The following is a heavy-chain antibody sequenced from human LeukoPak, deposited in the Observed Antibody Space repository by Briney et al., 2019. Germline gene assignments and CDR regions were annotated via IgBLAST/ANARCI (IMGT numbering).Heavy chain of an antibody. CDR3: AREKAGGGFDP. CDR2: ISSSSSYI. D-gene: IGHD3-10*01. Sequence: GGSLRLSCAASGFTFSSYSMNWVRQAPGKGLEWVPSISSSSSYIYYADSVKGRFTISRDNAKNSLYLQMNSLRAEDAAVYYCAREKAGGGFDPWGQGTLVTVSS. V-gene: IGHV3-21*01. J-gene: IGHJ5*02. CDR1: GFTFSSYS.